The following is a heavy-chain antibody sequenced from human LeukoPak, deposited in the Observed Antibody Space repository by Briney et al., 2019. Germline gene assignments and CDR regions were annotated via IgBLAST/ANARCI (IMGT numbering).Heavy chain of an antibody. CDR1: GGTFSSYA. CDR3: ASSTTGYYYYGMDV. D-gene: IGHD1-14*01. CDR2: IIPILGIA. Sequence: ASVKVSCKASGGTFSSYAISWVRQAPGQGLEWMGRIIPILGIANYAQKFQGRVTITADKSTSTAYMELSSLRSEDTAVYYCASSTTGYYYYGMDVWGQGTTVTVSS. V-gene: IGHV1-69*04. J-gene: IGHJ6*02.